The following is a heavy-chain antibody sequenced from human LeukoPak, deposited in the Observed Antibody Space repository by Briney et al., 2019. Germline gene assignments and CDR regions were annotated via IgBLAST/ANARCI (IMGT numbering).Heavy chain of an antibody. V-gene: IGHV7-4-1*02. CDR3: ARDRWDKVTMVRGVIGPDY. D-gene: IGHD3-10*01. J-gene: IGHJ4*02. CDR1: GYTFTGYY. CDR2: INTNTGNP. Sequence: ASVKVSCKASGYTFTGYYMHWVRQAPGQGLECMGWINTNTGNPTYAQGFTGRFVFSLDTSVSTAYLQISSLKAEDTAVYYCARDRWDKVTMVRGVIGPDYWGQGTLVTVSS.